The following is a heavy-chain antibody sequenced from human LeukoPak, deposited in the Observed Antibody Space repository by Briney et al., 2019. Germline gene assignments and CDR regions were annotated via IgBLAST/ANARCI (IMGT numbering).Heavy chain of an antibody. Sequence: GGSLRLSCAASGFTFSSYSMNWVRQAPGKGLEWVAAISGGGGSTFHADSVKGRFTISRDNSKNTLYLQMNSLRVEDTAVYYCTKDRGFWSGYWDAFDIWGQGTMVTVSS. J-gene: IGHJ3*02. V-gene: IGHV3-23*01. D-gene: IGHD3-3*01. CDR2: ISGGGGST. CDR1: GFTFSSYS. CDR3: TKDRGFWSGYWDAFDI.